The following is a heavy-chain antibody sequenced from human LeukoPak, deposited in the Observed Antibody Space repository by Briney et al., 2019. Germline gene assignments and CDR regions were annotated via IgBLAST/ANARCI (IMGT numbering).Heavy chain of an antibody. CDR2: ISSSSSYI. CDR1: GFTFSSYA. CDR3: ARVPGGLEWADFDY. V-gene: IGHV3-21*01. Sequence: GGSLRLSCAASGFTFSSYAMHWVRQAPGKGLEWVSSISSSSSYIYYADSVKGRFTISRDNAKNSLYLHMSSLRAEDTAVYYCARVPGGLEWADFDYWGQGTLVTVSS. D-gene: IGHD3-3*01. J-gene: IGHJ4*02.